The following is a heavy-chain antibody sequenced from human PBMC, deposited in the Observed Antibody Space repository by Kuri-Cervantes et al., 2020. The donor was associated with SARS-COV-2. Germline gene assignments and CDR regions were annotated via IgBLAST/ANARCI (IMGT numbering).Heavy chain of an antibody. CDR2: ISSSGSTI. V-gene: IGHV3-11*01. CDR1: GFTFSDYY. CDR3: ARGAHDYYYYGMDV. Sequence: GGSLRLSCAASGFTFSDYYMSWIRQAPGKGLEWVSYISSSGSTIYYADSVKGRFTISRDNATNSLYLQMNSLRAEDTAVYYCARGAHDYYYYGMDVWGQGTTVTVSS. J-gene: IGHJ6*02.